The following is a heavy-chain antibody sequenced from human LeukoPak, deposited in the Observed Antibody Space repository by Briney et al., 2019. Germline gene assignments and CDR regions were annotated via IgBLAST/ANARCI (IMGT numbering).Heavy chain of an antibody. Sequence: ASVKVSCKASGYTFTSYGISWVRQAPGQGLEWMGWISAYNGNTNYAQKLQGRVTMTTDTSTSTAYMELRSLRSDDTAVYYCARVNETEVDYGDYTFDYWGQGTLVTVSS. J-gene: IGHJ4*02. CDR3: ARVNETEVDYGDYTFDY. CDR1: GYTFTSYG. D-gene: IGHD4-17*01. CDR2: ISAYNGNT. V-gene: IGHV1-18*01.